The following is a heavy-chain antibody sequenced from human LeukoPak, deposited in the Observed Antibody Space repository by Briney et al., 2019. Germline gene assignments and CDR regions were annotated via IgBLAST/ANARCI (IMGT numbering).Heavy chain of an antibody. J-gene: IGHJ4*02. D-gene: IGHD1-14*01. CDR3: ATNPYFDY. V-gene: IGHV3-23*01. Sequence: GGSLRLSCAASGFAFGSHAMSWVRQAPGKGLEWVSAISDRGGSAYYADSVKGRFAISRDNSENTLYLQMNSLRAGDTAVYYCATNPYFDYWGQGTLVTVSS. CDR2: ISDRGGSA. CDR1: GFAFGSHA.